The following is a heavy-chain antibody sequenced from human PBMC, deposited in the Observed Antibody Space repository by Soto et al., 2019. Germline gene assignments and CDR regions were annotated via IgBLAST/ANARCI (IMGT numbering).Heavy chain of an antibody. CDR1: GFTFSSYG. CDR2: ISYDGSNK. J-gene: IGHJ4*02. D-gene: IGHD6-13*01. Sequence: PGGSLRLSCAASGFTFSSYGMHWVRQAPGKGLEWVAVISYDGSNKYYADSVKGRFTISRDNSKNTLYLQMNSLRAEDTAVYYCAKDRHDQLVPDYWGQGTLVTVSP. CDR3: AKDRHDQLVPDY. V-gene: IGHV3-30*18.